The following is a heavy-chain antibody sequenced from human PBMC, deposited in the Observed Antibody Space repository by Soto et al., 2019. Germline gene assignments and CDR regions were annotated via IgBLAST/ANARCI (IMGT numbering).Heavy chain of an antibody. J-gene: IGHJ4*02. CDR2: IYHSGST. D-gene: IGHD5-18*01. Sequence: SETLSLTCAVSGGSISSGGYSWSWIRQPPGKGLEWIGHIYHSGSTYYNTSLKRRVTISVARCKNQFCPKPSSAPAADTALHYCARGGRMDTIDYWGQGTLVTVSS. V-gene: IGHV4-30-2*01. CDR3: ARGGRMDTIDY. CDR1: GGSISSGGYS.